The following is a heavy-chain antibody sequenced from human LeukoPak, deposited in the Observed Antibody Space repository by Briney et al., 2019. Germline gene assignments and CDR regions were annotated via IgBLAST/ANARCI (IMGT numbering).Heavy chain of an antibody. D-gene: IGHD3-22*01. J-gene: IGHJ4*02. CDR2: VSSSGAYI. CDR3: ARGVGNYRYYFDS. Sequence: GGSLRLSCAASGFTFSTYGMSWVRQAPGKGLEWVSSVSSSGAYIYYADLVEGRFTISRDNAKNSLFLQMNSLRAEDTAVYYCARGVGNYRYYFDSWGQGTLVTVSS. CDR1: GFTFSTYG. V-gene: IGHV3-21*01.